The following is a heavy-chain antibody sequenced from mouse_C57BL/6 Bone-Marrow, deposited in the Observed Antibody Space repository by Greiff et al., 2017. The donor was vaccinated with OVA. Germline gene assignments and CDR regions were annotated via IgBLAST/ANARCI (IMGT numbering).Heavy chain of an antibody. CDR1: GFTFSSYA. D-gene: IGHD3-2*02. J-gene: IGHJ2*01. Sequence: EVQLVESGGGLVKPGGSLKLSCAASGFTFSSYAMSWVRQTPEKRLEWVATISDGGSYTYYPDNVKGRFTISRDNAKNNLYLQMSHLKSEDTAMYYCAREQLRLRDYFDYWGQGTTLTVSS. V-gene: IGHV5-4*01. CDR3: AREQLRLRDYFDY. CDR2: ISDGGSYT.